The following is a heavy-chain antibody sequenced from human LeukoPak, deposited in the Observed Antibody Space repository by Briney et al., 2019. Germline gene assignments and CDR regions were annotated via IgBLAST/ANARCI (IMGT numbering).Heavy chain of an antibody. J-gene: IGHJ3*02. D-gene: IGHD3-3*01. CDR1: GGSISSGDYY. CDR3: ARDRITIETRAFDI. CDR2: IYYSGST. Sequence: SQTLSLTCTVSGGSISSGDYYWSWIRQPPGKGLEWIGYIYYSGSTYYNPSLKSRVTISVGTSNNQFSLKLSSVTAADTAVYYCARDRITIETRAFDIWGQGTMVTVSS. V-gene: IGHV4-30-4*08.